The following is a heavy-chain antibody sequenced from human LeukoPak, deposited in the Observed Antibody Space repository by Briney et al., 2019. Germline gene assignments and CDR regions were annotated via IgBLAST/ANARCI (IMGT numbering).Heavy chain of an antibody. D-gene: IGHD3-22*01. CDR1: GGSISSGGYY. CDR2: IYYSGST. V-gene: IGHV4-31*03. CDR3: ARATDTWQPNLYYDDSTPTFDY. J-gene: IGHJ4*02. Sequence: SETLSLTCTVSGGSISSGGYYWSWIRQHLGKGLEWIGYIYYSGSTYYNPSLKSRVTISVDTSKNQFSLKLSSVTAADTAVYYCARATDTWQPNLYYDDSTPTFDYWGQGTLVTVSS.